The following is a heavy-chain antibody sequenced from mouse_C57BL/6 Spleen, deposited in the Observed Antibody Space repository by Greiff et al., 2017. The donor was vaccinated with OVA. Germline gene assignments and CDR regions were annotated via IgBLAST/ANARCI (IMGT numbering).Heavy chain of an antibody. D-gene: IGHD1-1*01. CDR1: GFSFNTYA. CDR2: IRSKSNNYAT. V-gene: IGHV10-1*01. J-gene: IGHJ1*03. Sequence: EVQLVESGGGLVQPKGSLKLSCAASGFSFNTYAMNWVRQAPGKGLEWVARIRSKSNNYATYYADSVKDRFTISRDDSESMLYLQMNNLKTEDTAMYYCVRQTTVVKNFDVWGTGTTVTVSS. CDR3: VRQTTVVKNFDV.